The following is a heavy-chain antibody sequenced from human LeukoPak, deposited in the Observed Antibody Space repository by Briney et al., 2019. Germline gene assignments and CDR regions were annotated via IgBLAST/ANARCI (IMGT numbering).Heavy chain of an antibody. CDR2: LSHDGTTA. D-gene: IGHD4-17*01. V-gene: IGHV3-30*04. Sequence: GGSLRLSCAASGYIFSDHAMHWVRQAPGKGLEWLAYLSHDGTTAYYANSVKGRLTIPRDNSKNTLFLQLSSLRTEDTAVCYCAREGQRLRVDYWGQGTLVTVSS. J-gene: IGHJ4*02. CDR3: AREGQRLRVDY. CDR1: GYIFSDHA.